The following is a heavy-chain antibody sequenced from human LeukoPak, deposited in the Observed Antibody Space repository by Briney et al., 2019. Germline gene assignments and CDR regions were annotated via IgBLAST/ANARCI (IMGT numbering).Heavy chain of an antibody. CDR3: ARDGGSYYGDY. D-gene: IGHD1-26*01. CDR2: TYSGGST. Sequence: GGSLRLSCAASGFTVSSNYMSWVRQAPGKGLEWVSVTYSGGSTYYADSVKGRSTISRDNSNNTLYLQMNSLRAEDSAVYYCARDGGSYYGDYWGQGTLVTVSS. CDR1: GFTVSSNY. J-gene: IGHJ4*02. V-gene: IGHV3-66*02.